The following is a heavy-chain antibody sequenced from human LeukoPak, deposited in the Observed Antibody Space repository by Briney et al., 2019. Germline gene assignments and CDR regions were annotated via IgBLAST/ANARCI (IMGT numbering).Heavy chain of an antibody. CDR1: GIPFTTSD. V-gene: IGHV3-30*02. Sequence: PGGSLRLSCAASGIPFTTSDMHWVRQAPGKGLEWVAFIRNDGSNTYYADSVKGRFTISRDTAKNTLYLQMNSLRTADTAMYCCVNGFYYLKCWGQRTLVTVSS. J-gene: IGHJ4*02. CDR3: VNGFYYLKC. CDR2: IRNDGSNT. D-gene: IGHD6-25*01.